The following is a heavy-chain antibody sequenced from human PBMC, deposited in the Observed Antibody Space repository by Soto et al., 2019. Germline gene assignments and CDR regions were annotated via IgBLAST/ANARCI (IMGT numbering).Heavy chain of an antibody. CDR3: ARDRGSDFWSGYSSYNWFDP. Sequence: PSETLSLTCTVSGGSISSYYWSWIRQPPGKGLEWIGYIYYSGSTNYNPSLKSRVTISVDTSKNQFSLKLSSVTAADTAVYYCARDRGSDFWSGYSSYNWFDPWGQGTLVTVSS. J-gene: IGHJ5*02. CDR1: GGSISSYY. D-gene: IGHD3-3*01. V-gene: IGHV4-59*12. CDR2: IYYSGST.